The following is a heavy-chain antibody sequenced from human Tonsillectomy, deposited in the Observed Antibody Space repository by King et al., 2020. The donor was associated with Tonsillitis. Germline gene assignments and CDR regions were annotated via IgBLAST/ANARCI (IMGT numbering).Heavy chain of an antibody. CDR2: IIPILDIA. D-gene: IGHD3-10*01. CDR3: ARVNQGRGYYYGSGSYTDGMDV. Sequence: VQLVESGAEVKKPGSSVKVSCKASGGTFSSYAISWVRQAPGQGLEWMGRIIPILDIANYAQKFQGRVTITADKSTSTAYMELSSLRSEDTAVYYCARVNQGRGYYYGSGSYTDGMDVWGQGTTVTVSS. CDR1: GGTFSSYA. V-gene: IGHV1-69*09. J-gene: IGHJ6*02.